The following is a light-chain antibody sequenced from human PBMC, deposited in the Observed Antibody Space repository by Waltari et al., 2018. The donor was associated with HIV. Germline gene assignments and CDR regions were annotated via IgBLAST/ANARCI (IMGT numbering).Light chain of an antibody. CDR1: QSVSRNY. V-gene: IGKV3-20*01. J-gene: IGKJ3*01. Sequence: EIVLTQSPGTLSLSPGERATLSCRASQSVSRNYLAWYQQNPGQAPRLLILGASSRATGIPDRFSGSWSGTDFTLTIHRLEPEDFAVFYCHHYGNPPFTFGPGTKVDIK. CDR3: HHYGNPPFT. CDR2: GAS.